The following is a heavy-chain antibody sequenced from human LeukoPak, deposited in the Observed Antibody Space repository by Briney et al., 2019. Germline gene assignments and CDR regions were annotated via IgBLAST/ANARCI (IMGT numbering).Heavy chain of an antibody. CDR2: IYSGGST. J-gene: IGHJ6*02. V-gene: IGHV3-53*01. CDR1: GFTVSSNY. Sequence: GGSLRLSCAASGFTVSSNYMSWVRQAPGKGLEWVSVIYSGGSTYYADSVKSRFTISRDNSKNTLYLQMNSLRAEDTAVYYCARDGEGDYYYYGMDVWGQGTTVTVSS. CDR3: ARDGEGDYYYYGMDV. D-gene: IGHD3-10*01.